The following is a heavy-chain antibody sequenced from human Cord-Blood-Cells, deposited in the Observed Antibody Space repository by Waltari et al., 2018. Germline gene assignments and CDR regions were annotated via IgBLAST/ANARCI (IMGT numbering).Heavy chain of an antibody. CDR2: MTPSFGAA. CDR1: GSTFTSYG. V-gene: IGHV1-69*01. D-gene: IGHD2-8*01. CDR3: ASSVLFTLMVYASYYYGMDV. Sequence: QLQLAPSGAEVKHPGSSVNVSCTASGSTFTSYGICWPPPAAASRAPGVGGMTPSFGAANKAKKDEGRVTITAHESTTTAYMEPSSLTSEDTAVYYCASSVLFTLMVYASYYYGMDVWGQGTTVTVAS. J-gene: IGHJ6*02.